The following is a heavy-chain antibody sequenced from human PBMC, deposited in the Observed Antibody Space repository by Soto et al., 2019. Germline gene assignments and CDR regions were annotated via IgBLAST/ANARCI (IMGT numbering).Heavy chain of an antibody. V-gene: IGHV3-23*01. D-gene: IGHD3-10*01. CDR2: ISGSDGST. J-gene: IGHJ4*02. CDR3: AKDIYGSGSYYNSPFDY. Sequence: PGGSLRLSCAASGFTFSSYAMSWVRQAPGKGLEWVSAISGSDGSTYYADSVKGRFTISRDNSKNTLYLQMNSLRAEDTAVYYCAKDIYGSGSYYNSPFDYWGQGTLVTVS. CDR1: GFTFSSYA.